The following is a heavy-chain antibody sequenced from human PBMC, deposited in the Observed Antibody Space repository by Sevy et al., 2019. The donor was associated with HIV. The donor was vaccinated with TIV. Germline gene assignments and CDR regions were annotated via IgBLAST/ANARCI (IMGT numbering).Heavy chain of an antibody. D-gene: IGHD6-13*01. CDR1: GGSISSGGYY. CDR2: IYYSGST. J-gene: IGHJ5*02. CDR3: ARDLGGLYSTNWFDP. Sequence: SETLSLTCTVSGGSISSGGYYWSWIRQHPGKGLEWIGYIYYSGSTYYNPSLKSRVTISVDTSKNQFSLKLSSVTAAVTAVYYCARDLGGLYSTNWFDPWGQGTLVTVSS. V-gene: IGHV4-31*03.